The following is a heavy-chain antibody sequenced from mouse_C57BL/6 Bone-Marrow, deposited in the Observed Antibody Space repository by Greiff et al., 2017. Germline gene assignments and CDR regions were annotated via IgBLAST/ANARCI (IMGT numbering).Heavy chain of an antibody. D-gene: IGHD2-3*01. CDR1: GYTFTDYY. V-gene: IGHV1-19*01. Sequence: DVQLQESGPVLVKPGASVKMSCKASGYTFTDYYMNWVKQSHGKSLEWIGVINPYNGGTSYNQKFKGKATLTVDKSSSTAYMELNSLTSEDSAVYYCARRGLLPLFDYWGQGTTLTVSS. CDR3: ARRGLLPLFDY. J-gene: IGHJ2*01. CDR2: INPYNGGT.